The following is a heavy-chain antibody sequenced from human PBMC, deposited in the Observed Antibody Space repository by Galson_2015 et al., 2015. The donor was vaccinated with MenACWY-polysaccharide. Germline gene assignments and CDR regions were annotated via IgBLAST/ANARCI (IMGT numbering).Heavy chain of an antibody. D-gene: IGHD2-8*01. CDR1: GGSISSSSYY. CDR3: ARVNGGYTN. CDR2: IYYSGST. J-gene: IGHJ4*02. V-gene: IGHV4-39*01. Sequence: SETLSLTCTVSGGSISSSSYYWGWIRQPPGKGLEWIGSIYYSGSTYYNPSLKSRVTISVDTSKNQFSLKLSSVTAADTAVYYCARVNGGYTNWGQGTLVTVSS.